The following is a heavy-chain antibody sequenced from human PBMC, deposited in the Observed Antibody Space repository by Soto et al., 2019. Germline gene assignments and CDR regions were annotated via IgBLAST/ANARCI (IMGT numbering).Heavy chain of an antibody. Sequence: QVQLVESGGGVVQPGRSLRLSCAASGFTFSSFGMHWVRQAPDKGLQWVAVISYDGSDKYYADSVKGRFTISRDDSTNTMYLQMNSLRPEDTAVYYCAKTLGYDYVWGSSGLDPWGQGTLVSVSS. J-gene: IGHJ5*02. CDR3: AKTLGYDYVWGSSGLDP. D-gene: IGHD3-16*01. V-gene: IGHV3-30*18. CDR1: GFTFSSFG. CDR2: ISYDGSDK.